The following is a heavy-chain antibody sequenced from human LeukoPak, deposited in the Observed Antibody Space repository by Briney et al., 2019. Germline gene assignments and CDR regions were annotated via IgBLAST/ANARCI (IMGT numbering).Heavy chain of an antibody. CDR3: ARERELLRGDAFDI. V-gene: IGHV3-21*01. J-gene: IGHJ3*02. D-gene: IGHD1-7*01. Sequence: PGGSLRLSCVASGFTFSNYSMNWVRQAPGKGLEWVSSISGSNSYIYYADSVRGRFTISRDNAKNSLYLQMSGLRAEDTAVYYCARERELLRGDAFDIWGQGTMVTVSS. CDR2: ISGSNSYI. CDR1: GFTFSNYS.